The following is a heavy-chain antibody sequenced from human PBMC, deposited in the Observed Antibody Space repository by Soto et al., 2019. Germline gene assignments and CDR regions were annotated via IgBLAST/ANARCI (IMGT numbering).Heavy chain of an antibody. Sequence: SETLSLTCTVSGGSISSSSYYWGWIRQPPGKGLEWIGSIYYSGSTYYNPSLKSRVTISVDTSKNQFSLELTSVTAADTAVYYCARLNDLWRGYRYGMDVWGKGTTVTLSS. CDR3: ARLNDLWRGYRYGMDV. CDR1: GGSISSSSYY. J-gene: IGHJ6*04. D-gene: IGHD3-3*01. CDR2: IYYSGST. V-gene: IGHV4-39*01.